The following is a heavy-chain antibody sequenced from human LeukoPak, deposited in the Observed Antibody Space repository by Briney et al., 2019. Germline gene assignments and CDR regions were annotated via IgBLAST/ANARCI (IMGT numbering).Heavy chain of an antibody. CDR3: ANLGYFDSSGYSFAFDI. J-gene: IGHJ3*02. CDR1: GVTLTSHA. CDR2: IIPILGTA. D-gene: IGHD3-22*01. Sequence: GASVKVSCKASGVTLTSHAISWVRQAPGQGLEWMGGIIPILGTADYAQKFQGRVTITADESTSTTYMELSSLRSEDTAVYYCANLGYFDSSGYSFAFDIWGQGTMVTVSS. V-gene: IGHV1-69*13.